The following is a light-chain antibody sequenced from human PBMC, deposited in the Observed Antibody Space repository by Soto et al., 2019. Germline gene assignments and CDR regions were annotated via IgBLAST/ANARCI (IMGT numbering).Light chain of an antibody. J-gene: IGKJ3*01. CDR1: QSISSY. Sequence: EIQMTQSPSSLSASVGDRVTITCRASQSISSYLNWYQQKPGKAPKLLIYAASSLQSGVPSRFSSSGSGTDFTLTISSLQPEDFATYYCQQSYSTPFDFGPGTKVDIK. CDR2: AAS. CDR3: QQSYSTPFD. V-gene: IGKV1-39*01.